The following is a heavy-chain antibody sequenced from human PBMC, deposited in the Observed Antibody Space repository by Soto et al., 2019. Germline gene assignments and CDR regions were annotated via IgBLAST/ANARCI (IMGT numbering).Heavy chain of an antibody. CDR2: IYSGGST. V-gene: IGHV3-66*01. CDR1: GFTVSSNY. CDR3: ARTRGRVPPTDY. D-gene: IGHD5-12*01. Sequence: GGSLRLSCAASGFTVSSNYMSWVRQAPGKGLEWVSVIYSGGSTYYADSVKGRFTISRDNSKNTLYLQMNSLRAEDTAVYYCARTRGRVPPTDYWGQGTLVTVSS. J-gene: IGHJ4*02.